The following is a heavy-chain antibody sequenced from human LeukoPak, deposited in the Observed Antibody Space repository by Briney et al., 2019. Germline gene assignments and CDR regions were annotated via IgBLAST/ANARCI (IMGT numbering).Heavy chain of an antibody. CDR2: ISSSGSTI. V-gene: IGHV3-48*04. J-gene: IGHJ6*02. D-gene: IGHD6-13*01. CDR1: GFTFSSYG. Sequence: PGGSLRLSCAASGFTFSSYGMHWVRQAPGKGLEWVSYISSSGSTIYYADSVKGRFTISRDNAKNSLYLQMNSLRAEDTAVYYCARCGIAAAGGYYYYYGMDVWGQGTTVTVSS. CDR3: ARCGIAAAGGYYYYYGMDV.